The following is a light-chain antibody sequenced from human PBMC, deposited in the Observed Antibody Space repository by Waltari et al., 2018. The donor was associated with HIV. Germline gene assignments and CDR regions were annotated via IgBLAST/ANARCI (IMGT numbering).Light chain of an antibody. V-gene: IGKV1-8*01. Sequence: ALRMTQSPSSFSASTGDRVTITCRASQDISTFLTWYQQKPGKAPKVLIYAASTLQSGVPSRFNGSGSGTDFTLTISYLQSEDFATYYCQHYYSYPPWTFGQGTKVDIK. CDR2: AAS. CDR3: QHYYSYPPWT. CDR1: QDISTF. J-gene: IGKJ1*01.